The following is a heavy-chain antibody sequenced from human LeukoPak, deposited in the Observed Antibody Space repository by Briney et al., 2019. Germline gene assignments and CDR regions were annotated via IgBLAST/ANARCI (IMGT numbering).Heavy chain of an antibody. CDR2: IKGDESER. Sequence: GGSLRLSCAASGFTFSTFWMSWVRQAPGRGLEWVANIKGDESERYYVDSVKGRFTISRDNAKSSLYLQMSSLRVEDTAVYYCARVRWPGAKYWGQGTLVTVSS. V-gene: IGHV3-7*01. D-gene: IGHD2-8*02. CDR1: GFTFSTFW. CDR3: ARVRWPGAKY. J-gene: IGHJ4*02.